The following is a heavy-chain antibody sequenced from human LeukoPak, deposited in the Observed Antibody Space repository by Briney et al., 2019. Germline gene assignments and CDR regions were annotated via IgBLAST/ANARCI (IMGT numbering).Heavy chain of an antibody. Sequence: GGSLRLSCTASGFXFGDYAISWVRQAPGKGLEWVGFIRSKAYGGTTEYAASVKGRFTISRDDSKSIAYLQMNSLKTEDTAVYYCTRGDGSGSYYNVGVFDYWGQGTLVTVSS. CDR2: IRSKAYGGTT. J-gene: IGHJ4*02. CDR1: GFXFGDYA. CDR3: TRGDGSGSYYNVGVFDY. V-gene: IGHV3-49*04. D-gene: IGHD3-10*01.